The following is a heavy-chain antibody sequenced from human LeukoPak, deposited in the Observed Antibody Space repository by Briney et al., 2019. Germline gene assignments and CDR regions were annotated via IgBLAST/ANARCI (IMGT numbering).Heavy chain of an antibody. D-gene: IGHD4-11*01. J-gene: IGHJ5*02. V-gene: IGHV1-18*01. CDR2: ISAYNGNT. Sequence: ASVKVSCKASGYTFTSYGISGVRQAPGQGLEWMGWISAYNGNTNYAQKLQGRVTMTTDTSTSTAYMELRSLRSDDTAVYYCARVPLTTVTTNWFDPWGQGTLVTVSS. CDR3: ARVPLTTVTTNWFDP. CDR1: GYTFTSYG.